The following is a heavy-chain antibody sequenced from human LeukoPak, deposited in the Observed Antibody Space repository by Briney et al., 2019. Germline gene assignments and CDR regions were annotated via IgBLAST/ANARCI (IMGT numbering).Heavy chain of an antibody. CDR2: MFYSGST. CDR3: ATYRGVDGAFDI. Sequence: SETLSLTCTVSGGSISSDDYYWSWIRQPPGKGLEWIGYMFYSGSTSYNNPSLKSRVTISVDTSKNQFSLNLSSVTAADTAVYYCATYRGVDGAFDIWGQGTMVTVSS. CDR1: GGSISSDDYY. V-gene: IGHV4-30-4*08. J-gene: IGHJ3*02. D-gene: IGHD3-10*01.